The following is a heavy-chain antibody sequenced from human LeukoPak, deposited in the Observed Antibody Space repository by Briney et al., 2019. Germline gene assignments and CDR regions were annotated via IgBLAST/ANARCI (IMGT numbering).Heavy chain of an antibody. CDR2: IYTSGST. J-gene: IGHJ6*03. Sequence: SETLSLTRTVSGGSISSGSYYWSWIRQPAGKGLEWIGRIYTSGSTNYNPSLKSQVTISVDTSKNQFSLKLSSVTAADTAVYYCARDYYDSSGYFYYYYYMDVWGKGTTVTVSS. V-gene: IGHV4-61*02. CDR1: GGSISSGSYY. CDR3: ARDYYDSSGYFYYYYYMDV. D-gene: IGHD3-22*01.